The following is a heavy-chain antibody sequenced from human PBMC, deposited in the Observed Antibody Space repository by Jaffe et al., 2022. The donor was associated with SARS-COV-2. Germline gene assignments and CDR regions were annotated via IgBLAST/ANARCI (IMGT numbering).Heavy chain of an antibody. D-gene: IGHD6-13*01. CDR1: GFTFSSYW. CDR3: ARENIALYYYYGMDV. CDR2: INSDGSST. Sequence: EVQLVESGGGLVQPGGSLRLSCAASGFTFSSYWMHWVRQAPGKGLVWVSRINSDGSSTSYADSVKGRFTISRDNAKNTLYLQMNSLRAEDTAVYYCARENIALYYYYGMDVWGQGTTVTVSS. V-gene: IGHV3-74*01. J-gene: IGHJ6*02.